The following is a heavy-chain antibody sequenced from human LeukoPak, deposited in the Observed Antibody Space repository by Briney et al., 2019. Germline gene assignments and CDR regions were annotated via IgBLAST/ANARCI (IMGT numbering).Heavy chain of an antibody. V-gene: IGHV3-23*01. CDR1: GFTFSSFG. Sequence: PGGSLRLSCAASGFTFSSFGMIWVRQASGKGLEWVSAISDNGGSIFYADSVKGRFTISRDNSKNSLYLQMNSLRADDTAVYYCVKIAPDLPWGQGTLVTVS. J-gene: IGHJ5*02. CDR3: VKIAPDLP. CDR2: ISDNGGSI. D-gene: IGHD2-21*01.